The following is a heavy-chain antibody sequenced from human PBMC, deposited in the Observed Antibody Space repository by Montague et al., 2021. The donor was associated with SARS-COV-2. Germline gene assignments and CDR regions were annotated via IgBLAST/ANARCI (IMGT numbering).Heavy chain of an antibody. CDR2: ISWDGGST. CDR1: GFTFDDYT. Sequence: SLRISCAASGFTFDDYTMHWVRQAPGKGLEWVSLISWDGGSTYYADSVKGRFTISRDNSKNSLYLQMNSLRTEDTALYYCAKDLILGSGTRFDYWGQGTLVTVSS. V-gene: IGHV3-43*01. J-gene: IGHJ4*02. D-gene: IGHD6-13*01. CDR3: AKDLILGSGTRFDY.